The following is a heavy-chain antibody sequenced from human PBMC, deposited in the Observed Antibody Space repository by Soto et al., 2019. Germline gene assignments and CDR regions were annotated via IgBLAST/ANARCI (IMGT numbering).Heavy chain of an antibody. CDR2: ISSSSSYI. D-gene: IGHD6-19*01. Sequence: EVQLVESGGGLVQPGGSLRLSCAASGFTFSSYSMNWVRQAPGKGLEWVSSISSSSSYIYYADSVKGRFTISRDNAKNSLYLQMNSLRAEDTAVYYCARDQHIAVAEDAFDIWGQGTMVTVSS. CDR3: ARDQHIAVAEDAFDI. CDR1: GFTFSSYS. J-gene: IGHJ3*02. V-gene: IGHV3-21*01.